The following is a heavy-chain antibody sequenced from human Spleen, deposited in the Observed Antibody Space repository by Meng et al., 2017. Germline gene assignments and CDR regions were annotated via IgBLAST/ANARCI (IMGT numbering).Heavy chain of an antibody. CDR3: ARDEDISAAGKLFGDY. D-gene: IGHD6-25*01. J-gene: IGHJ4*02. V-gene: IGHV1-69*06. Sequence: QVQRVQSVAEVKKPGSSGKVSCKASGGTFRSYAISWVRQAPGQGLEWMGGIIPIFGTANYAQKFQGRVTMTGDTSISTAYMELSGLRSDDTAMYYCARDEDISAAGKLFGDYWGQGTLVTVSS. CDR2: IIPIFGTA. CDR1: GGTFRSYA.